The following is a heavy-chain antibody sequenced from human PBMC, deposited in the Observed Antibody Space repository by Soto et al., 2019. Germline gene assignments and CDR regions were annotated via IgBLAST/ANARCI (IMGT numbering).Heavy chain of an antibody. CDR2: INAGNGNT. D-gene: IGHD1-26*01. CDR3: ARGGSLYWYFDL. Sequence: QVQLVQSGAEVKKPGASVKVSCKASGYTFTSYAMHWVRQAPGQRVEWMGWINAGNGNTKYSQKFQGRVTITRDTSACRAYREVGRLRSEDTVVYYCARGGSLYWYFDLWGRGTLVTVSS. J-gene: IGHJ2*01. V-gene: IGHV1-3*01. CDR1: GYTFTSYA.